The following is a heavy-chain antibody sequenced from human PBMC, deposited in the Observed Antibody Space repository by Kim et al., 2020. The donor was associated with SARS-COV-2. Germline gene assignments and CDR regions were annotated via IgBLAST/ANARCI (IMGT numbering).Heavy chain of an antibody. CDR3: AKDAGGGLPGDALDL. V-gene: IGHV3-23*01. J-gene: IGHJ3*01. CDR1: GFTFSSYA. Sequence: GGSLRLSCAASGFTFSSYAMSWVRQAPGKGLEWVSSFSGSGSSTYYADSVKGRFTISRDNSKNMLYLQMNSLRAEDTAIYYCAKDAGGGLPGDALDLWGQGTMVTVSS. CDR2: FSGSGSST. D-gene: IGHD2-15*01.